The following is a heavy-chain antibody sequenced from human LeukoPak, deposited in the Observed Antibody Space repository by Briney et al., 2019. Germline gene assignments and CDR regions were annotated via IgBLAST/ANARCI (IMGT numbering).Heavy chain of an antibody. D-gene: IGHD3-22*01. CDR1: GFTFSSYA. CDR3: ARDYYDSSSYYRSDI. V-gene: IGHV3-30*01. Sequence: GGSLRLSCAASGFTFSSYAMHWVRQAPGNGLEWVAVISYDGSNKYYADSVKGRFTISRDNSKNTLYLQMNSLRAEDTAVYYCARDYYDSSSYYRSDIWGQGTMVTVSS. CDR2: ISYDGSNK. J-gene: IGHJ3*02.